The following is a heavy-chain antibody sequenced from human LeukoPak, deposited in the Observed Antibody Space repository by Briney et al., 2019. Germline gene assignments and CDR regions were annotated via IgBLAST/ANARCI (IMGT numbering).Heavy chain of an antibody. CDR1: GFTFNTYT. V-gene: IGHV3-21*01. J-gene: IGHJ3*02. CDR3: ARDPTSSWETAFDI. CDR2: ISSGTSYI. Sequence: PGGSLRLSCAASGFTFNTYTMNWVRQAPGRGLEWVSSISSGTSYIYYADSVKGRFTISRDNAKNSLYLQMNSLRAEDTAVYYCARDPTSSWETAFDIWGQGTMVTVSS. D-gene: IGHD1-26*01.